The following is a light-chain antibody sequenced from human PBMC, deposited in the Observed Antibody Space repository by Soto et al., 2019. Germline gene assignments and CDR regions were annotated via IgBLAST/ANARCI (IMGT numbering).Light chain of an antibody. Sequence: QSVLTQPASVSGSPGQSISISCTGTSSDVGSHNFVSWYQQRPGKAPKLMIFEVTKRPSGVSSRFSASKSGNTASLTISGVQAEDEADYYCCSYAGPTTWVFGGGTKLTVL. CDR3: CSYAGPTTWV. CDR1: SSDVGSHNF. V-gene: IGLV2-23*02. CDR2: EVT. J-gene: IGLJ2*01.